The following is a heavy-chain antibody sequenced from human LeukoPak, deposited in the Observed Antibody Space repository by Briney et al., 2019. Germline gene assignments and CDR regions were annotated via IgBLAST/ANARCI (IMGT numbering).Heavy chain of an antibody. D-gene: IGHD5-24*01. CDR3: ARQPRMATFDY. CDR2: IYTSGST. V-gene: IGHV4-61*02. Sequence: SQTLSLTCTVSGGSISSGSYYWSWIRQPAGKGLEWIGRIYTSGSTNYNPSLKSRVTISVDTSKNQFSLKRSSVTAADTAVYYCARQPRMATFDYWGQGTLVTVSS. J-gene: IGHJ4*02. CDR1: GGSISSGSYY.